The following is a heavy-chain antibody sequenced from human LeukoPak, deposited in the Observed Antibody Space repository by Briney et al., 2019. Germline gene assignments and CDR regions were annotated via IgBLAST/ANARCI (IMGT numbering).Heavy chain of an antibody. V-gene: IGHV3-7*01. D-gene: IGHD2-2*01. CDR3: ARSGMLRHFDY. J-gene: IGHJ4*02. CDR2: IKGDGSAK. Sequence: GGSLRLSCAASGFTFSSYWMSWVRQAPGKGLEWVANIKGDGSAKYYVVSVKGRFTITRDNAKSSLFLQMNSLRAEDTAVYYCARSGMLRHFDYWGQGTLVTVSS. CDR1: GFTFSSYW.